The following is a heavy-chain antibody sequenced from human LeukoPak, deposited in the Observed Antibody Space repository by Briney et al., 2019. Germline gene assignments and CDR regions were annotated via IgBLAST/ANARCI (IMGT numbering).Heavy chain of an antibody. CDR3: ARAGRTYFYDSSGYPPSTTRADV. D-gene: IGHD3-22*01. CDR2: IYTSGST. V-gene: IGHV4-61*02. J-gene: IGHJ6*04. CDR1: GGSISSGSYY. Sequence: SQTLSLTCTVSGGSISSGSYYWSWIRQPAGKGLEWIGRIYTSGSTNYNPSLKSRVTISVDTSKNQFSLKLSSVTAADTALYYCARAGRTYFYDSSGYPPSTTRADVWGKGTTVTVSS.